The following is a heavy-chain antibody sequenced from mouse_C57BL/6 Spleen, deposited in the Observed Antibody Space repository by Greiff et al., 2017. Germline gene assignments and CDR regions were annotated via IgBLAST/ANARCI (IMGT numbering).Heavy chain of an antibody. V-gene: IGHV1-52*01. Sequence: QVQLQQPGAELVRPGSSVKLSCKASGYTFTSYWMHWVKQRPIQGLEWIGNIDPSDSETHYNQKFKDKATLTVAKSSSTAYMQLRILTSEDSAVYYCARWGYGSGYAMDYWGQGTSVTVSS. D-gene: IGHD1-1*01. CDR2: IDPSDSET. J-gene: IGHJ4*01. CDR1: GYTFTSYW. CDR3: ARWGYGSGYAMDY.